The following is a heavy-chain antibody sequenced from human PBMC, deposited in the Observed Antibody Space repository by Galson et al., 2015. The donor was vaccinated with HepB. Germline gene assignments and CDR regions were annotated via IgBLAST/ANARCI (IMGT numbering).Heavy chain of an antibody. CDR3: ARSDDSSGYYSGAFDI. V-gene: IGHV1-69*13. CDR2: IIPIFGTA. CDR1: GGTFSSYA. Sequence: SVKVSCKASGGTFSSYAISWVRQAPGQGLEWMGGIIPIFGTANYAQKFQGRVTITADESTSTAYMELSSLRSEDTAVYYCARSDDSSGYYSGAFDIWGQGTMVTVSS. J-gene: IGHJ3*02. D-gene: IGHD3-22*01.